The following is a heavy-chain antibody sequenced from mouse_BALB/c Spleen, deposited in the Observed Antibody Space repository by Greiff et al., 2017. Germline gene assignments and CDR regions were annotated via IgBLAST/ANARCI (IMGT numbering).Heavy chain of an antibody. V-gene: IGHV1-15*01. CDR3: TRKAVGFAY. Sequence: VQLQQSGAELVRPGASVTLSCKASGYTFTDYEMHWVKQTPVHGLEWIGAIDPETGGTAYNQKFKGKATLTADKSSSTAYMELRSLTSEDSAVYYCTRKAVGFAYWGQGTLVTVSA. J-gene: IGHJ3*01. CDR1: GYTFTDYE. CDR2: IDPETGGT.